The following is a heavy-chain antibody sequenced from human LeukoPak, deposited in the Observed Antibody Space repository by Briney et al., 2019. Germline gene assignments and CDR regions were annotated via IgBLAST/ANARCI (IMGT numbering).Heavy chain of an antibody. D-gene: IGHD2-2*01. CDR3: ARRPLDCSSTSCFDY. CDR1: GDSFTSYW. CDR2: IYPGDSDT. V-gene: IGHV5-51*01. Sequence: GESLKISCKGSGDSFTSYWIGWGRQMPGKGLEWMGIIYPGDSDTRYSPSFQGQVTISADKSISTAYLQWSSLKASDTAMYYCARRPLDCSSTSCFDYWGQGTLVTVSS. J-gene: IGHJ4*02.